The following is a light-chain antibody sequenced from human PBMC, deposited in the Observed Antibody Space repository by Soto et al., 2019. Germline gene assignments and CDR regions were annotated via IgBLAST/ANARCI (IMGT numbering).Light chain of an antibody. CDR2: GVN. CDR1: GSDAGGYDY. V-gene: IGLV2-11*01. J-gene: IGLJ1*01. CDR3: CPYADSSYV. Sequence: QSALTQPRSVSGSPGQSVTISCTGTGSDAGGYDYVSWYQQHPGKAPKLMIYGVNERPSGVPHRFSGSKSGNTASLTISGLQAEDEADYYCCPYADSSYVFGSGTKVTVL.